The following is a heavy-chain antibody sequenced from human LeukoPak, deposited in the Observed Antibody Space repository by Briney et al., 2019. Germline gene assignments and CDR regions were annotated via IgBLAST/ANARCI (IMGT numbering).Heavy chain of an antibody. CDR3: ATNRSNTLVRGGHGTEKNNLFDP. D-gene: IGHD3-10*01. Sequence: SETLSLTCTVSGDSIFGSSYYWGWIRQPPGKGLQWIGSIYYSGSTHYNPSLKSRFTISVDTSQNQFFLRLSSVTATDTAVYYCATNRSNTLVRGGHGTEKNNLFDPWGQGTLVTVSS. CDR2: IYYSGST. V-gene: IGHV4-39*01. CDR1: GDSIFGSSYY. J-gene: IGHJ5*02.